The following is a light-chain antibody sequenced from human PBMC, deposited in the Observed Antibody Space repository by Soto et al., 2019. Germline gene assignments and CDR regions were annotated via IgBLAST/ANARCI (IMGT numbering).Light chain of an antibody. CDR2: RTN. Sequence: QSVLTQPPSASGTPGQRVTISCSGSRSNIGSDTVNWYQQLPGTAPKLLIHRTNQRPSGVPGRFSGSKSGTSAPLAISGLQPEDEADYHCASWDASLNGWVFGGGTKLTVL. CDR3: ASWDASLNGWV. V-gene: IGLV1-44*01. CDR1: RSNIGSDT. J-gene: IGLJ3*02.